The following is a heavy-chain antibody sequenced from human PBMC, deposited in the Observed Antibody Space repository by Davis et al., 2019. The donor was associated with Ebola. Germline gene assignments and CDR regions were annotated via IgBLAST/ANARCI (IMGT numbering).Heavy chain of an antibody. J-gene: IGHJ2*01. D-gene: IGHD3-3*01. CDR2: INHSGST. CDR3: ARDPYDFWSGYHYWYFDL. CDR1: GGSITGYY. V-gene: IGHV4-34*01. Sequence: PSETLSLTCTVSGGSITGYYWSWIRQPPGKGLEWIGEINHSGSTNYNPSLKSRVTISVDTSKNQFSLKLSSVTAADTAVYYCARDPYDFWSGYHYWYFDLWGRGTLVTVSS.